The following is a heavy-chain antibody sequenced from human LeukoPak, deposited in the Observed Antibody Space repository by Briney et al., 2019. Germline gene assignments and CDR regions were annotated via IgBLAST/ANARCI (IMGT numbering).Heavy chain of an antibody. Sequence: SETLSLTCTVSGGSISSSSYYWGWIRQPPGKGLEWIGSIYYSGSTYYNPSLKSRVTISIDTSKNQFSLKLSSVTAADTAVYYCARATYYYDSSGYYYQGQDYWGQGTLVTVSS. CDR3: ARATYYYDSSGYYYQGQDY. V-gene: IGHV4-39*07. CDR1: GGSISSSSYY. D-gene: IGHD3-22*01. CDR2: IYYSGST. J-gene: IGHJ4*02.